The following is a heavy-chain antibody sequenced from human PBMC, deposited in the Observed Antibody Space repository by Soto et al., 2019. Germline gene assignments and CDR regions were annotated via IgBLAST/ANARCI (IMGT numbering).Heavy chain of an antibody. J-gene: IGHJ5*02. CDR3: AREITGSKVGWFDP. CDR2: IYHSGST. V-gene: IGHV4-30-2*01. CDR1: GGSISSGGYS. Sequence: PSETLSLTCAVSGGSISSGGYSWSWIRQPPGKGLEWIGYIYHSGSTYYNPSLKSRVTISVDRSKNQFSLKLSSVTAADTAVYYCAREITGSKVGWFDPRGQGTLVTVSS. D-gene: IGHD1-20*01.